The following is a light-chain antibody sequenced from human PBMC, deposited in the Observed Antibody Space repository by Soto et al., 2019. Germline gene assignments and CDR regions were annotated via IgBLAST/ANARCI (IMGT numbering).Light chain of an antibody. CDR2: EDN. Sequence: QSVLTQPASVSGSPGQSITISCTGTSSDVGGYNLVSWYQQHPGRAPQLMIHEDNKRPSGVPNRFSASKSGNTASLTISGLQAEDEADYHCCSYAGSNTHVVFGGGTKLTVL. CDR3: CSYAGSNTHVV. CDR1: SSDVGGYNL. V-gene: IGLV2-23*01. J-gene: IGLJ2*01.